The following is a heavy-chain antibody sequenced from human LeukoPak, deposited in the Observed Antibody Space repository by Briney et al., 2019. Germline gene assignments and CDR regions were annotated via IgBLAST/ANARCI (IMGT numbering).Heavy chain of an antibody. V-gene: IGHV3-11*01. Sequence: GGSLRLSCVASGFTFSDYYISWTRQAPGKGLEWVSYISSSGANIYYADSVKGRFTISRDNAQNSMYLQMNSLRVEDTAVYYCARHPSRRVNSPAIWGQGTLVTVSS. D-gene: IGHD5-24*01. CDR1: GFTFSDYY. J-gene: IGHJ4*02. CDR3: ARHPSRRVNSPAI. CDR2: ISSSGANI.